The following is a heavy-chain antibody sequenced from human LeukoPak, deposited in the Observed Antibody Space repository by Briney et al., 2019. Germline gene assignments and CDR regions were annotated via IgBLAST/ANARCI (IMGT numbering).Heavy chain of an antibody. CDR2: IYNSGNT. J-gene: IGHJ4*02. Sequence: SDTLSLTCTVSGGSMSIYYWSWIRQPRGKGLEWIGYIYNSGNTNYNPSFKSRVTISEDTPKNQFSLKLSSVTAADTAVYYCVRDRELNYWGQGTLVTVSS. CDR1: GGSMSIYY. V-gene: IGHV4-59*01. CDR3: VRDRELNY. D-gene: IGHD3-10*01.